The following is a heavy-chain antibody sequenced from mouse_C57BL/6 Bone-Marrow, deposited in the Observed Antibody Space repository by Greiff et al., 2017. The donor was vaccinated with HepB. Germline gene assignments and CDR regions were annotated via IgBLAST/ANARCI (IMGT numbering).Heavy chain of an antibody. D-gene: IGHD4-1*01. CDR3: ARRNWDPNYFDY. CDR1: GYTFTSYW. J-gene: IGHJ2*01. V-gene: IGHV1-55*01. CDR2: IYPGSGST. Sequence: QVQLQQPGAELVKPGASVKMSCKASGYTFTSYWITWVKQRPGQGLEWIGDIYPGSGSTNYNEKFKSKATLTVDTSSSTAYMQLSSLTSEDSAVYYCARRNWDPNYFDYWGQGTTLTVSS.